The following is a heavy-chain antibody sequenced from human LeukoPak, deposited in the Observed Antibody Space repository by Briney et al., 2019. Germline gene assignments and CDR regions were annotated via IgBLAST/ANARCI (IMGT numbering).Heavy chain of an antibody. V-gene: IGHV4-34*01. CDR1: GGSFSGYY. CDR3: ARGGPYSSGWYVLFDP. J-gene: IGHJ5*02. Sequence: SETLSLTCAVYGGSFSGYYWSWIRQPLGKGLEWIGEINHSGSTNYNPSLKSRVTISVDTSKNQFSLKLSSVTAADTAVYYCARGGPYSSGWYVLFDPWGQGTLVTVSS. D-gene: IGHD6-19*01. CDR2: INHSGST.